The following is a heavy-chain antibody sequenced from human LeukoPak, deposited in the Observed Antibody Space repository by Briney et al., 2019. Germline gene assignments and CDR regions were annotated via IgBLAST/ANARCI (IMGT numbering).Heavy chain of an antibody. CDR1: GGTFSSYA. D-gene: IGHD5-18*01. CDR3: ARAPPYSYLYYFDY. V-gene: IGHV1-69*13. J-gene: IGHJ4*02. CDR2: IIPVFGTA. Sequence: SVNVSCTASGGTFSSYAISWVRQAPGQGLEWMGGIIPVFGTANYAQKFQGRVTITADESTSTACMELSSLRSEDTAVYYCARAPPYSYLYYFDYWGQGTLVTVSS.